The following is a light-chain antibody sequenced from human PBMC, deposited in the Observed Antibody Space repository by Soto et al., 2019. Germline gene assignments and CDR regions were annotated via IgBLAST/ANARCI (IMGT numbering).Light chain of an antibody. Sequence: DIPMTQSPSTLSASLGDSVTITCRASQSISPWLAWYQQKPGKAPKLLIYKASNLESGVPSRFSGSGSGTEFNLTISSLQPDDFATYYCQQYVSYCTFGQGTKVEIK. V-gene: IGKV1-5*03. CDR1: QSISPW. J-gene: IGKJ1*01. CDR3: QQYVSYCT. CDR2: KAS.